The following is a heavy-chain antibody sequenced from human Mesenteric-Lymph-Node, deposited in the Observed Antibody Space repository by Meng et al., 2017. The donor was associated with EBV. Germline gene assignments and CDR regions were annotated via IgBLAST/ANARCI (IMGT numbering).Heavy chain of an antibody. V-gene: IGHV4-34*01. D-gene: IGHD6-19*01. Sequence: QVQLQQWGAGLFKPSETLSLSCAVYGESFIYHYWSWSRQPPGKGLEWNGEINDSGIINYNPSLESRVTMSLDTSKIHLSLELSSVTAADTAVYYCARGPRYSSGRGDYRGQGTLVTVS. CDR3: ARGPRYSSGRGDY. CDR2: INDSGII. CDR1: GESFIYHY. J-gene: IGHJ4*02.